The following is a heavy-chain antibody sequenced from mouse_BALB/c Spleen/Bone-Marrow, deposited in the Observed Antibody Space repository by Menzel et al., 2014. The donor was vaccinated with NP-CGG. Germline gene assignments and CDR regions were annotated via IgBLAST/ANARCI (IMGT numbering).Heavy chain of an antibody. D-gene: IGHD2-14*01. CDR3: ASYRYGWYFDV. CDR2: IDPAIFT. Sequence: VQLQQSGAELVKPGASVKLSCTASGFNIRDTYLHWVKQRPEQGLDWIGRIDPAIFTKYDPKFQGKATITADTSSNTAYLHLSSLTSEDTAVYYCASYRYGWYFDVWGAGTTVTVSS. J-gene: IGHJ1*01. CDR1: GFNIRDTY. V-gene: IGHV14-3*02.